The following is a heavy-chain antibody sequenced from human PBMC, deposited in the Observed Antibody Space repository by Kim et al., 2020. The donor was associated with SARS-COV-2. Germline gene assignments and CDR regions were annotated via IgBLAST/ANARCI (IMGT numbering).Heavy chain of an antibody. Sequence: SVTLSLTCTVSGGSISSSSYYWGWIRQPPGKGLEWIGSIYYSGSTYYNPSLKSRVTISVDTSKNQFSLKLSSVTAADTAVYYCPRTTQENWNDPPYYFDCWGQGTLVTVSS. CDR2: IYYSGST. CDR1: GGSISSSSYY. CDR3: PRTTQENWNDPPYYFDC. J-gene: IGHJ4*02. V-gene: IGHV4-39*01. D-gene: IGHD1-1*01.